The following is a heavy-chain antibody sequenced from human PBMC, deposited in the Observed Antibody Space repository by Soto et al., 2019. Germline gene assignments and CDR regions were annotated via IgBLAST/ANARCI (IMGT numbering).Heavy chain of an antibody. CDR1: GFTFSSYS. J-gene: IGHJ6*02. D-gene: IGHD5-18*01. V-gene: IGHV3-21*01. CDR2: ISSSSSYI. CDR3: ARGVDTAMKEAANYYYCGMDV. Sequence: GGSLRLSCAASGFTFSSYSMNWVRQAPGKGLEWVSSISSSSSYIYYADSVKGRFTISRDNAKNSLYLQMNSLRAEDTAVYYWARGVDTAMKEAANYYYCGMDVWGQGTTVTVSS.